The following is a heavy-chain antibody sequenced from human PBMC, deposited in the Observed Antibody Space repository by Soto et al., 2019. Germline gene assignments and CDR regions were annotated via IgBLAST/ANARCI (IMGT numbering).Heavy chain of an antibody. D-gene: IGHD6-13*01. Sequence: GGSLRLSCAASGFTFSSYGMHWVRQAPGKGLEWVAVIWYDGSNKYYADSVKGRFTISRDNSKNTLYLQMNSLRAEDTAVYYCARDKDPYSSSWYLDYWGQGTLVTVSS. V-gene: IGHV3-33*01. CDR3: ARDKDPYSSSWYLDY. CDR1: GFTFSSYG. CDR2: IWYDGSNK. J-gene: IGHJ4*02.